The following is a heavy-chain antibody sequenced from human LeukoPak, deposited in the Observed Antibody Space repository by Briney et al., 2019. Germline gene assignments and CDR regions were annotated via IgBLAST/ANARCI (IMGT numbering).Heavy chain of an antibody. J-gene: IGHJ5*02. CDR1: GGSFRTYP. CDR2: LTQFFRRT. V-gene: IGHV1-69*13. D-gene: IGHD3-10*01. CDR3: ATSESGRSWDWFAP. Sequence: ASVKVSCKASGGSFRTYPISWVRQAPGQGLEWMGGLTQFFRRTNYTQKFQGRLTITADESSSTAYMELSDLRSDDTAVYYCATSESGRSWDWFAPWGQGTLVTVSS.